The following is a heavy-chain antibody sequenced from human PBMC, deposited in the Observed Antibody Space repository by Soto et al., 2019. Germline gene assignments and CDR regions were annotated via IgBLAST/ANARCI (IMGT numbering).Heavy chain of an antibody. CDR2: ISGNGGST. CDR3: AKDSSSWYYFDF. CDR1: GFTFSTYA. J-gene: IGHJ4*02. V-gene: IGHV3-64D*08. D-gene: IGHD6-13*01. Sequence: GGSLRLPCSASGFTFSTYAMHWVRQAPGKGLEYISAISGNGGSTYYADSVKGRFTISRDNSKNTLYVEMSSLRAEDTAVYYCAKDSSSWYYFDFWGQGTLVTVSS.